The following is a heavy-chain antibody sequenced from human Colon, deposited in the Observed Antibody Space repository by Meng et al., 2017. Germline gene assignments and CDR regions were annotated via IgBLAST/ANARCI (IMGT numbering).Heavy chain of an antibody. CDR3: ATASGDY. CDR2: IYHTGST. Sequence: QGQLQESGPGLGKPSGTLSLTGAGAGGSISSRNWWSWVRQPPGKGLEWSGEIYHTGSTNYNPSLKSRVTILVDKSNNQFSLRLNSVTAADTAVYYCATASGDYWGQGTLVTVSS. D-gene: IGHD3-10*01. J-gene: IGHJ4*02. CDR1: GGSISSRNW. V-gene: IGHV4-4*02.